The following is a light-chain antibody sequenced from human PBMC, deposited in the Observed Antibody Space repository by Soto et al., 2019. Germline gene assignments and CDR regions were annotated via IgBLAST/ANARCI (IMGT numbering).Light chain of an antibody. J-gene: IGKJ5*01. CDR3: QQRSNWPLIT. CDR2: DAS. V-gene: IGKV3-11*01. Sequence: EIVLTQSPATLSLSPVERATLSGRASQSVSSYLAWYQQKPGQAPRLLIYDASNRATGIPARFSGSGSGTDFTLTISSLEPEDFAVYYWQQRSNWPLITFGQGTRLEIK. CDR1: QSVSSY.